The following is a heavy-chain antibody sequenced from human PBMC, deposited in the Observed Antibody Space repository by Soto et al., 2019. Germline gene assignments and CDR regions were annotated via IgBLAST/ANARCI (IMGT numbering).Heavy chain of an antibody. CDR1: GFSLITYG. V-gene: IGHV3-33*01. D-gene: IGHD6-19*01. J-gene: IGHJ5*02. CDR2: IWYDGTKK. CDR3: ARDVVTAVAGSVNWFDP. Sequence: PGGSLRLSCAASGFSLITYGMHWLRRAPGKGLEWVAFIWYDGTKKFYANSVKGRSTISKDNSNNIVYLQMSGLRAEDTAVYYCARDVVTAVAGSVNWFDPWGQGTLVTVSS.